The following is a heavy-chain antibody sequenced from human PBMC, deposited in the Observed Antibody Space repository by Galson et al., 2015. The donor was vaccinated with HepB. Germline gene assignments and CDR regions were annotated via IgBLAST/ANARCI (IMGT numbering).Heavy chain of an antibody. CDR2: IKQDGSEK. Sequence: LRLSCAASGFTFSSYWMSWVRQAPGKGLEWVANIKQDGSEKYYVDSVKGRFTTSRDNAKNSLYLQMNSLRAEDTAVYYCAREAADSGSWYDTGLYYYYYGMDVWGQGTTVTVSS. CDR3: AREAADSGSWYDTGLYYYYYGMDV. V-gene: IGHV3-7*03. J-gene: IGHJ6*02. CDR1: GFTFSSYW. D-gene: IGHD6-13*01.